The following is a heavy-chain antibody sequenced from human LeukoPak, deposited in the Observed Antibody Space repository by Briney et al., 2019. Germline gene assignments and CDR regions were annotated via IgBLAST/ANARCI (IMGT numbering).Heavy chain of an antibody. CDR2: ITSSGNTT. CDR1: GFTFSSYW. D-gene: IGHD6-19*01. Sequence: QPGGSPRLSCAASGFTFSSYWMHWVRQAPGKGLEWVAGITSSGNTTYYADSVKGRFTISRDNSRNILYLQMNSLRAEDTAVYYCAKDPYSSGYTYFDYWGQGTLVTVSS. J-gene: IGHJ4*02. V-gene: IGHV3-23*01. CDR3: AKDPYSSGYTYFDY.